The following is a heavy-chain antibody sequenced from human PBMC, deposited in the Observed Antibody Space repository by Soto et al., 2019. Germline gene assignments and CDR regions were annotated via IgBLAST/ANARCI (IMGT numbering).Heavy chain of an antibody. CDR1: GGSISDYY. J-gene: IGHJ5*02. CDR2: IHYTGNT. CDR3: ARGTPYHRNDDWFDT. Sequence: ETLSLTCTVSGGSISDYYWNWIRQPPGKGLEWIGFIHYTGNTNYNPSLKSRVAISVDTSKNQFSVKLTSVTAADTAVYYCARGTPYHRNDDWFDTWGQGTLVTVSS. V-gene: IGHV4-59*01.